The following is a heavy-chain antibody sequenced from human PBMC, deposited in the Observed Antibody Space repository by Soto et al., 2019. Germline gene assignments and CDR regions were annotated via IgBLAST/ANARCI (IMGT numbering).Heavy chain of an antibody. Sequence: GGSLRLSCAASGFTFSSYWMSWVRQAPGKGLEWVANIKQDGGEKYYADSVKGRFAISRDNSKNTLYLQMNSLRAEDTAVYYCAKSLPLPYGSGSYYGYWGQGTLVTVSS. V-gene: IGHV3-7*02. J-gene: IGHJ4*02. CDR2: IKQDGGEK. CDR1: GFTFSSYW. CDR3: AKSLPLPYGSGSYYGY. D-gene: IGHD3-10*01.